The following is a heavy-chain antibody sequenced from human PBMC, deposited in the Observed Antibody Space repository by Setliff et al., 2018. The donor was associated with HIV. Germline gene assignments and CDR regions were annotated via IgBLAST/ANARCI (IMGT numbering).Heavy chain of an antibody. V-gene: IGHV3-66*02. Sequence: PGGSLRLSCAASGFTVSSNYMSWVRQAPGKGLEWVSVTYSGGSTYYADSVKGRFTIARDNSKNTLYLQMNSLRAEDTAVYYCARDQWGYSYGYYYYYYMDVWGKGTTVTVSS. CDR3: ARDQWGYSYGYYYYYYMDV. D-gene: IGHD5-18*01. CDR1: GFTVSSNY. CDR2: TYSGGST. J-gene: IGHJ6*03.